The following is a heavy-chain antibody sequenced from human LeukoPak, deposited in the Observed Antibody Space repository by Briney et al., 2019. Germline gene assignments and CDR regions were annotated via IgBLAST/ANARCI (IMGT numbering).Heavy chain of an antibody. Sequence: SETLSLTCTVSGYSISTSYYWGWIRQPPGKGLEWIGSIYHSGNTYYNPSLKSRVTISVDTSKNQFSLKLSSVTAADTAVYYCARTTIVRGTYYMDVWGKGTTVTVSS. D-gene: IGHD3-10*01. CDR1: GYSISTSYY. V-gene: IGHV4-38-2*02. CDR3: ARTTIVRGTYYMDV. CDR2: IYHSGNT. J-gene: IGHJ6*03.